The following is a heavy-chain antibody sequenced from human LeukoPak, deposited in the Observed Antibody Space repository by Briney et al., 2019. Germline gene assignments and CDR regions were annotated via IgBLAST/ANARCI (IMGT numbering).Heavy chain of an antibody. CDR3: TRRTTGTSFDY. CDR1: GFIVSSSY. J-gene: IGHJ4*02. CDR2: IYRGGTT. V-gene: IGHV3-66*01. Sequence: PGGSLRLSCEVSGFIVSSSYMSCVRHPPGKGLEWVSVIYRGGTTYYAESVKGRFTISRDNSKNTLYLQMNSLRGDDTAVYYCTRRTTGTSFDYWGQGTLVTVSS. D-gene: IGHD1-1*01.